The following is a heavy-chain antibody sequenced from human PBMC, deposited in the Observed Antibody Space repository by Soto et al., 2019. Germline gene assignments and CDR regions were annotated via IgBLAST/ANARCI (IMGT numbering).Heavy chain of an antibody. D-gene: IGHD2-8*01. CDR3: ARSHYTYGLLIDY. J-gene: IGHJ4*02. Sequence: SETLSLTCSVSGDSITTDGYYWGWIRQPPGKGLQWIGNVYSTRSTFSHPSLTSRVFISVDTSKNKFSLRLTSVTAADTAVYYCARSHYTYGLLIDYWGPGIMVTVSS. CDR2: VYSTRST. V-gene: IGHV4-39*01. CDR1: GDSITTDGYY.